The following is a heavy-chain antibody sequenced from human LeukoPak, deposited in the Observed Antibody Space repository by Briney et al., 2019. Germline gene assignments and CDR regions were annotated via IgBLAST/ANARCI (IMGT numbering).Heavy chain of an antibody. CDR2: ISSSSDYI. D-gene: IGHD5/OR15-5a*01. CDR1: GFIFSNYA. V-gene: IGHV3-21*01. J-gene: IGHJ6*02. Sequence: PGGSLRLSCAASGFIFSNYAMSWVRQAPGKGLEWVSSISSSSDYIYYADSVKGRFTISRDNARNSLYLQMNSLRAEDTAVYYCARSRSVSNYKGMDVWGQGTTVTVSS. CDR3: ARSRSVSNYKGMDV.